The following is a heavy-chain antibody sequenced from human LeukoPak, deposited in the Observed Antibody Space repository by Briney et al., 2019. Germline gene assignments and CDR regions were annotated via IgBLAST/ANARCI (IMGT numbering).Heavy chain of an antibody. V-gene: IGHV1-18*01. CDR3: ARARGGDGYNVPRYYYYMDV. CDR1: GYTFTSYG. D-gene: IGHD5-24*01. J-gene: IGHJ6*03. CDR2: ISAYNGNT. Sequence: ASVKVSCKASGYTFTSYGISWVRQAPGQGLEWMGWISAYNGNTNYAQKLQGRVTMTTDTSTSTAYMELRSLRSDDTAVYYCARARGGDGYNVPRYYYYMDVWGKGTTVTVSS.